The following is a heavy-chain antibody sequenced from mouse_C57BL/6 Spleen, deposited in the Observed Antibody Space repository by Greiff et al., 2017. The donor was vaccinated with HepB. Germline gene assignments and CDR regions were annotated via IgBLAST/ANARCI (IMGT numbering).Heavy chain of an antibody. D-gene: IGHD4-1*02. CDR3: TRSPSTDFDY. V-gene: IGHV1-15*01. CDR2: IDPETGGT. CDR1: GYTFTDYE. Sequence: QVQLQQSGAELVRPGASVTLSCKASGYTFTDYEMHWVKQTPVHGLEWIGAIDPETGGTAYNQKFKGKAILTADKSSSTAYMELRSLTSDDSAVYYCTRSPSTDFDYWGQGTTLTVSS. J-gene: IGHJ2*01.